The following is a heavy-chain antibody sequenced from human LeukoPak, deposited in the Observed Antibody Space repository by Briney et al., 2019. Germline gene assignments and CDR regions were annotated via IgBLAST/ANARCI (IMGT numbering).Heavy chain of an antibody. CDR2: TYYRSQCNN. Sequence: SQTLSLTCAISGDSVSSNSATWNWIRQSPLRGLEWLGRTYYRSQCNNDYAASVKSRIDINPETSKNQFSLQLSSVTPEDTAVYYCARGRGSSADFDYWGQGTLVTVSS. J-gene: IGHJ4*02. CDR3: ARGRGSSADFDY. CDR1: GDSVSSNSAT. V-gene: IGHV6-1*01. D-gene: IGHD6-6*01.